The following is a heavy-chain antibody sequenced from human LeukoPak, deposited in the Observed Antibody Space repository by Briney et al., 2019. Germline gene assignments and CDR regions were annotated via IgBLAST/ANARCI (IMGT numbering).Heavy chain of an antibody. Sequence: SETLSLTCAVYGGSFSGYYWSWIRQPPGKGLEWIGEINHSGSTNYNPSLKSRVTISVDTSKNQFFLKLSSVTAADTAVYYCARVGYCSSTSCYVTDDYWGQGTLVTVSS. CDR3: ARVGYCSSTSCYVTDDY. CDR1: GGSFSGYY. V-gene: IGHV4-34*01. D-gene: IGHD2-2*03. CDR2: INHSGST. J-gene: IGHJ4*02.